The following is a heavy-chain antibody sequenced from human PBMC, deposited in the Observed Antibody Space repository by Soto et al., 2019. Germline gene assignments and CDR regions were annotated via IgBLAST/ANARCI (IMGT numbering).Heavy chain of an antibody. J-gene: IGHJ4*02. V-gene: IGHV1-2*04. CDR1: GYSFTNYY. Sequence: ASVKVSCKTSGYSFTNYYMHWVRQAPGQGLEWMGWINPNSGGTYYTQKFQGWVTLTRDTSISTAYMELSRLRSDEAAVYYCARDWAAAGPFDYWGQGTLVTVSS. CDR2: INPNSGGT. D-gene: IGHD6-13*01. CDR3: ARDWAAAGPFDY.